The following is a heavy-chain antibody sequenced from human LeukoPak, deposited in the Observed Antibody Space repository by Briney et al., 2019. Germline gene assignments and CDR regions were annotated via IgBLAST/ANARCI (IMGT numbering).Heavy chain of an antibody. CDR2: IYYSGST. D-gene: IGHD3-10*01. V-gene: IGHV4-39*01. CDR3: ARYMVRGYNWFDP. CDR1: GGSISSSSYY. J-gene: IGHJ5*02. Sequence: SETLSLTCTVSGGSISSSSYYWGWIRQPPGKGLEWIGSIYYSGSTYYNPSLKSRVTISVNTSKNQFSLKLSSVTAADTAVYYCARYMVRGYNWFDPWGQGTLVTVSS.